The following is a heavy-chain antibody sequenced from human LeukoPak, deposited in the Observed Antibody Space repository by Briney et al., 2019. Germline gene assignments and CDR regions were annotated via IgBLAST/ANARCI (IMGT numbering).Heavy chain of an antibody. Sequence: SETLSLTCTVSGGSISSGDYYWSWIRQPPGKGLEWIGYIYYSGSTYYNPSLKSRVIISVDTSKNQFSLKLSSVTAADAAVYYCARVRVTISIDPWGQGTLGTVSS. CDR3: ARVRVTISIDP. CDR2: IYYSGST. V-gene: IGHV4-30-4*08. CDR1: GGSISSGDYY. J-gene: IGHJ5*02. D-gene: IGHD3-3*01.